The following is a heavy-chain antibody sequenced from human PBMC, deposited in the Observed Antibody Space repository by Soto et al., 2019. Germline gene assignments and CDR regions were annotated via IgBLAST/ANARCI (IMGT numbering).Heavy chain of an antibody. CDR1: GGSISGHY. J-gene: IGHJ6*03. CDR3: ARDPDWKNKYYMDV. Sequence: PSETLSLTCTASGGSISGHYWSWIRQPPGKGLEWVGYISYTGSTNYNPSLKSRATISADTSKNLFSLRLSSVTAADTAIYYCARDPDWKNKYYMDVWGKGTTVTVSS. D-gene: IGHD1-1*01. CDR2: ISYTGST. V-gene: IGHV4-59*11.